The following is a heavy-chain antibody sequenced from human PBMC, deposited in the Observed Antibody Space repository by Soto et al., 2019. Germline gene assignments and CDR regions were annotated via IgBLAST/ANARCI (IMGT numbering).Heavy chain of an antibody. Sequence: ASVKVSCKVSRYTLTELSMHWVRQAPGKGLEWMGGFDPEDGETIYAQKFQGRVTMTEDTSTDTAYMELSSLRSEDTAVYYCARFGIAVAGTVRYYYGMDVWGQGTTVTVSS. D-gene: IGHD6-19*01. CDR1: RYTLTELS. CDR3: ARFGIAVAGTVRYYYGMDV. V-gene: IGHV1-24*01. CDR2: FDPEDGET. J-gene: IGHJ6*02.